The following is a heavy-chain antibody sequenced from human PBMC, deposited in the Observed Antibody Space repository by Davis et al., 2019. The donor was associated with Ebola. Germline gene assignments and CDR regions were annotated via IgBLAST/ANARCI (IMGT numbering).Heavy chain of an antibody. CDR2: INHSGST. V-gene: IGHV4-34*01. J-gene: IGHJ5*02. Sequence: GSLRLSCAASGFTFSSYSMNWGRQAPGKGLEWIGEINHSGSTNYNPSLKSRVTISVDTSKNQFSLKLSAVTAADTAVYYCARGGNYYYGSGSLFGPWGQGTLVTVSS. CDR3: ARGGNYYYGSGSLFGP. CDR1: GFTFSSYS. D-gene: IGHD3-10*01.